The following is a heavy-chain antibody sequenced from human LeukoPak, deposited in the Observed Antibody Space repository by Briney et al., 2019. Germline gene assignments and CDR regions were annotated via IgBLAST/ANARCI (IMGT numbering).Heavy chain of an antibody. V-gene: IGHV4-39*01. J-gene: IGHJ4*02. Sequence: PSETLSLTCTVSGGSISSSSYYWGWIRQPPGKGLEWIGSIYYSGSTYYNPSLKSRVTISVDTSKNQFSLKLSSVTAADTAVYYCASLALVGATPFSDYWGQGTLATVSS. CDR3: ASLALVGATPFSDY. D-gene: IGHD1-26*01. CDR2: IYYSGST. CDR1: GGSISSSSYY.